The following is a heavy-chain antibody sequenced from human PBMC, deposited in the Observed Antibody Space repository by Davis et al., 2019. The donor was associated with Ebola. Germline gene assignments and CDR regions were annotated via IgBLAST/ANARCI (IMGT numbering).Heavy chain of an antibody. CDR1: GGSISSGGYY. D-gene: IGHD6-13*01. CDR3: ARYPGMAAAGTGYYYGMDV. J-gene: IGHJ6*04. CDR2: IYYSGST. V-gene: IGHV4-31*03. Sequence: LRLSCTVSGGSISSGGYYWSWIRQHPGKGLEWIGYIYYSGSTYYNPSLKSRVTMSVDTSKNQFSLKLSSVTAADTAVYYCARYPGMAAAGTGYYYGMDVWGKGTTVTVSS.